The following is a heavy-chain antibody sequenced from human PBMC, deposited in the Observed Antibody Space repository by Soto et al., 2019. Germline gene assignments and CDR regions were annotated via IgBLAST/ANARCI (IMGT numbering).Heavy chain of an antibody. V-gene: IGHV4-38-2*02. J-gene: IGHJ5*01. CDR1: GYSISSCCY. CDR2: IHGTSST. CDR3: ERDRSSGGFGGKNTWLDS. D-gene: IGHD3-22*01. Sequence: ETLYLTCAGSGYSISSCCYGSGIRQSPGGGLEGIGSIHGTSSTYYNPSLKGRVSISLDTSNNQFSLNLSPLNAADTAMYYCERDRSSGGFGGKNTWLDSWGQGTLVTVSS.